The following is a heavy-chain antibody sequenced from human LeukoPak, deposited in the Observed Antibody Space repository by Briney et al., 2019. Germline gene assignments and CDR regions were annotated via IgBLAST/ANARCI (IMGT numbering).Heavy chain of an antibody. CDR3: ARVVGSGSKGQNPYSKDYYYYYYMDV. CDR1: GFTFSTYG. CDR2: ISSSSSPI. D-gene: IGHD3-10*01. Sequence: GGSLRLSCAASGFTFSTYGMNWVRQAPGKGLEWVSYISSSSSPIYYADSLRGRFTISRDNAKNSLFLQMDSLRAEDTAVYYCARVVGSGSKGQNPYSKDYYYYYYMDVWGKGTTVTISS. V-gene: IGHV3-48*01. J-gene: IGHJ6*03.